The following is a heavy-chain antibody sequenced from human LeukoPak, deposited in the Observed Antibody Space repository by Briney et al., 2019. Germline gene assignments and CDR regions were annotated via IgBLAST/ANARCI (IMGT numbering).Heavy chain of an antibody. CDR1: GGSFSGYY. J-gene: IGHJ4*02. Sequence: SSETLSLTCAVYGGSFSGYYWSWIRQPPGKGLEWIGEINHSGSTNYNPSLKSRVTISVDTSKNQFSLKLSSVTAADTAVYYCARVQCTNGVCYYYFDYWGQGTLVTVSS. V-gene: IGHV4-34*01. CDR2: INHSGST. CDR3: ARVQCTNGVCYYYFDY. D-gene: IGHD2-8*01.